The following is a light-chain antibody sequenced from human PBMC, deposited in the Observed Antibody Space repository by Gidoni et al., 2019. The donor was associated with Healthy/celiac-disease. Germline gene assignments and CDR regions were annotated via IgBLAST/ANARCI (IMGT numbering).Light chain of an antibody. J-gene: IGKJ4*01. V-gene: IGKV1-39*01. CDR3: QQSYSTPPLT. CDR1: QSISSY. CDR2: AAS. Sequence: RVTITCRASQSISSYLNWYQQKPGKAPKLLIYAASSLQSGVPSRFSGSGSGTDFTLTISSLQPEDFATYYCQQSYSTPPLTFXGXTKVELK.